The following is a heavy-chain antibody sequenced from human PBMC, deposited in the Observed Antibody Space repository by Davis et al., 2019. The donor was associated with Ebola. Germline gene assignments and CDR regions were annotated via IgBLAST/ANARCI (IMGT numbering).Heavy chain of an antibody. J-gene: IGHJ6*04. CDR1: GFTFSSYA. D-gene: IGHD3-3*01. Sequence: GGSLRLSCVASGFTFSSYAMSWVRQAPGKGLEWVSAISGSGGSTYYADSVKGRFTISRDNSKKTMYLQMNSLRGEDTAVYYCARSGLSFGVVKYHYGMDAWGKGTTVTVSS. CDR2: ISGSGGST. V-gene: IGHV3-23*01. CDR3: ARSGLSFGVVKYHYGMDA.